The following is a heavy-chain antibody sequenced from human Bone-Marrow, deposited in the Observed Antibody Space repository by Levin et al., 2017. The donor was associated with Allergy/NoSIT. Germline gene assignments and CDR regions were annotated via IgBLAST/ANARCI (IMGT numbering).Heavy chain of an antibody. V-gene: IGHV1-2*02. D-gene: IGHD2-15*01. CDR1: GYTFSGYY. Sequence: GESLKISCKASGYTFSGYYMHWVRQAPGQGLEWMGWINPNSGGTSYAQNFQGRVTMTRDTSISTAYMELSRLRSDDTAVYYCARDIVVVVAATPGYYGMDVWGQGTTVTVSS. CDR2: INPNSGGT. J-gene: IGHJ6*02. CDR3: ARDIVVVVAATPGYYGMDV.